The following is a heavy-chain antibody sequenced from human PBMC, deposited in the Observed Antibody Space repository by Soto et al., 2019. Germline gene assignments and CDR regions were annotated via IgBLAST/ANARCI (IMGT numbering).Heavy chain of an antibody. J-gene: IGHJ4*02. CDR1: GFTFSSYA. CDR2: ISGSGGST. V-gene: IGHV3-23*01. D-gene: IGHD3-3*01. CDR3: AKGDTIFGVVITTGFDY. Sequence: TGGSLRLSCAASGFTFSSYAMSWVRQAPGKGLEWVSAISGSGGSTYYADSVKGRFTISGDTSKNTLYLQMNSLRAEDTAVYYCAKGDTIFGVVITTGFDYSGQRTPVTVSS.